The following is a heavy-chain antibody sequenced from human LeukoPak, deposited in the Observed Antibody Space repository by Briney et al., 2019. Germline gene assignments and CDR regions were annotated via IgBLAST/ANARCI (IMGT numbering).Heavy chain of an antibody. Sequence: SQTLSLTCAVSGGSISSGGYSWSWIRQPPGKGLEWIGYIYHSGSTYYNPSLKSRVTISVDRSKNQFSLKLSSVTAADTAVYYCARDWGPYGDYAYAFDTWGQGTMVTVSS. CDR3: ARDWGPYGDYAYAFDT. D-gene: IGHD4-17*01. J-gene: IGHJ3*02. CDR2: IYHSGST. CDR1: GGSISSGGYS. V-gene: IGHV4-30-2*01.